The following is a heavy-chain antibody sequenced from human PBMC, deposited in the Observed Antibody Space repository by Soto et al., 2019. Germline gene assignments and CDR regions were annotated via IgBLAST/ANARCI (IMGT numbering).Heavy chain of an antibody. Sequence: QVQLVESGGGVVQPGGSLRLSCAASGFSFTTYGLHWVRQAPGKGLEWVAVIWYDGSKTYYADSVKGRFTISRDNSKNTLYLQMNSVRVEATAIYYCVTAHCGGACYSNPYFDYWGQGTLVTVSS. V-gene: IGHV3-33*01. J-gene: IGHJ4*02. CDR1: GFSFTTYG. CDR2: IWYDGSKT. D-gene: IGHD2-21*02. CDR3: VTAHCGGACYSNPYFDY.